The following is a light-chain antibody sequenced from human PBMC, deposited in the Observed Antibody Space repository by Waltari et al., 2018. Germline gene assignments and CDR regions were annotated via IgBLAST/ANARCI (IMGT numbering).Light chain of an antibody. J-gene: IGLJ1*01. CDR1: SPNIGSNT. Sequence: QSVLTQSPSASGTPGQRVTISCSGSSPNIGSNTVNWYKQVPGTAPKLLISTNNQRPSGVPDRFSGSKSGTSASLAISGLQSEDEADYYCAAWDDSLNGLYVFGTGTKVTVL. CDR3: AAWDDSLNGLYV. CDR2: TNN. V-gene: IGLV1-44*01.